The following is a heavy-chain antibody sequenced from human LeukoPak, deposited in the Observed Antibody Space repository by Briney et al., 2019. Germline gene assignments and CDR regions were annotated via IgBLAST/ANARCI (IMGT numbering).Heavy chain of an antibody. Sequence: SETLSLTCTVSGYSISSGYYWGWIRQPPGQGLEWIGSIYHSGSTYYNPSLTSRVTISVDTSKNQFSLKLSSVTAADTAVYYCASGKYYYYYYYMDVWGKGTTVTISS. CDR1: GYSISSGYY. CDR3: ASGKYYYYYYYMDV. J-gene: IGHJ6*03. D-gene: IGHD1-26*01. V-gene: IGHV4-38-2*02. CDR2: IYHSGST.